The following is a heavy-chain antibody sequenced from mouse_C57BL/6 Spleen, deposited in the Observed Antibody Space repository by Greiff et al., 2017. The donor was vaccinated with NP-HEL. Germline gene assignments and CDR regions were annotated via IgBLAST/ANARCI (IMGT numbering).Heavy chain of an antibody. CDR1: GYTFTSYW. CDR3: ARSTMITIYFEY. J-gene: IGHJ2*01. D-gene: IGHD2-4*01. V-gene: IGHV1-69*01. CDR2: IDPSDSYT. Sequence: QVQLQQPGAELVMPGASVKLSCKASGYTFTSYWMPWVKQRPGQGLEWIGEIDPSDSYTNYTQKFKGKSTLTVDKSSSTAYMQLSSLTSEDSAVYYGARSTMITIYFEYWGQGTTLTVSS.